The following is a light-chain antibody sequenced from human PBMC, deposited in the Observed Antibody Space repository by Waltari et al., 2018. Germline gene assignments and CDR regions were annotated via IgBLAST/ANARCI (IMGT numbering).Light chain of an antibody. Sequence: EIVMAQSPATLSVSPGERATLSCRASQSVSSNLAWYQQQPGQPPRLLIYGASTRATGIPARFSGSGSGTEFTLTISSMQSEDFAVYYCQQYNNWLPYTFGQGTKLEIK. CDR2: GAS. CDR1: QSVSSN. J-gene: IGKJ2*01. CDR3: QQYNNWLPYT. V-gene: IGKV3-15*01.